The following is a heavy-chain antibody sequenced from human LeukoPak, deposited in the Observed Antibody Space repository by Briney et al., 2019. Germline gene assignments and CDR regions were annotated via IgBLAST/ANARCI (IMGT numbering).Heavy chain of an antibody. CDR1: GGPFSGYY. CDR2: ISHSGST. D-gene: IGHD3-3*01. V-gene: IGHV4-34*01. CDR3: ARGRRTYDFWSGYYDAFDI. J-gene: IGHJ3*02. Sequence: SETLSLTCAVYGGPFSGYYWSWIRQPPGKGLEWIGEISHSGSTNCNPSLRSRVTISVDTSKNQFSLKVSSVTAADTAVYYCARGRRTYDFWSGYYDAFDIWAKGQWSPSPQ.